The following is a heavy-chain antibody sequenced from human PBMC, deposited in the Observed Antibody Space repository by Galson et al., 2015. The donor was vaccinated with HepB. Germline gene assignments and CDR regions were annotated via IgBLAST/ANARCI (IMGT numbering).Heavy chain of an antibody. Sequence: SVKVSCKASGYIFTTHGISWVRQAPGQGLEWMGWISAYNGKTTYAQKFQGRLTMTTDTSTTTAYMEMRSLRSDDGAVYFCARVSYSGNYGYYQYYGLDVWGQGTTVTVSS. CDR2: ISAYNGKT. J-gene: IGHJ6*02. D-gene: IGHD1-26*01. CDR1: GYIFTTHG. CDR3: ARVSYSGNYGYYQYYGLDV. V-gene: IGHV1-18*04.